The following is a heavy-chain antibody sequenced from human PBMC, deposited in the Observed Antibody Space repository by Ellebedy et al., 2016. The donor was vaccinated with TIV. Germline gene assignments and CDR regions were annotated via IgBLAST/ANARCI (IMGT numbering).Heavy chain of an antibody. CDR1: GGTFSSYA. V-gene: IGHV1-69*13. J-gene: IGHJ4*02. Sequence: ASVKVSCKASGGTFSSYAISWVRQAPGQGLEWMGGIIPIFGTANYAQKFQGRVTITADESTSTAYMELSSLRSEDTAVYYCARGGFRCSGGSCYSDFDYWGQGTLVTASS. CDR2: IIPIFGTA. D-gene: IGHD2-15*01. CDR3: ARGGFRCSGGSCYSDFDY.